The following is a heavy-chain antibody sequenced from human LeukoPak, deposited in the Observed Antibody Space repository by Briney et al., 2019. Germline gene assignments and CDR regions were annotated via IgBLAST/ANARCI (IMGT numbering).Heavy chain of an antibody. Sequence: SETLSLTCTVSAGSISSYYWSWIRQPPGKGLEWIGYIYYSGSTNYNPSLKSRVTISVDTSKDQFSRKLSSVSAADTAVYYCARGIGAVVTDAFDIWGQGTMVTVSS. CDR2: IYYSGST. J-gene: IGHJ3*02. CDR1: AGSISSYY. D-gene: IGHD6-25*01. V-gene: IGHV4-59*01. CDR3: ARGIGAVVTDAFDI.